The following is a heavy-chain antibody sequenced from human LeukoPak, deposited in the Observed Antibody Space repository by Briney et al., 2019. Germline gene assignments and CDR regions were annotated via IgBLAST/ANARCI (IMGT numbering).Heavy chain of an antibody. CDR3: ASRDCSSTSCHEGYNWFDP. J-gene: IGHJ5*02. Sequence: SETLSLTCTVSGVFISSSENYWGWIRQPPGKGLEWIGSIHYSGTTYYNPSLKSRVSISVDTSKNQFSLKLSSVTAADTAVYYCASRDCSSTSCHEGYNWFDPWGQGILVSVSS. D-gene: IGHD2-2*01. CDR1: GVFISSSENY. CDR2: IHYSGTT. V-gene: IGHV4-39*01.